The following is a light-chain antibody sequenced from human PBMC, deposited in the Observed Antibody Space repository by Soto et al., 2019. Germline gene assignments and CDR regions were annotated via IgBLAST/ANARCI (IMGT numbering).Light chain of an antibody. CDR3: QKYNSAPWT. CDR1: QGISFY. V-gene: IGKV1-27*01. Sequence: DIQMTQSPSSLSASVGDRVTIACRASQGISFYLAWYQQKPGKVPKLLIYAASTLQSGVPSRFSGSGSGTDFTITISSLQPEDVATYDCQKYNSAPWTFGQGTKVEIK. CDR2: AAS. J-gene: IGKJ1*01.